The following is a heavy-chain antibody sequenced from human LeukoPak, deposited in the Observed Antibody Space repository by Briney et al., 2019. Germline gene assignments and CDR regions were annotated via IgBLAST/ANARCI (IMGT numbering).Heavy chain of an antibody. Sequence: KGGESLKISCKGSGYSFTSYWIAWVRQMPGKGLEWMGIIYPHDSNIKYSPPFQGQVTISADKSISTAYLQWSSLKASDTAIYYCARMIGLGEVSPYFDYWGQGTLVTVSS. J-gene: IGHJ4*02. CDR1: GYSFTSYW. V-gene: IGHV5-51*01. CDR3: ARMIGLGEVSPYFDY. CDR2: IYPHDSNI. D-gene: IGHD3-16*02.